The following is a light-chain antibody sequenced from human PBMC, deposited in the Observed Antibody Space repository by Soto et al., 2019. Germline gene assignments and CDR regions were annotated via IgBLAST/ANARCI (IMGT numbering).Light chain of an antibody. Sequence: DLQMTQSPSALSASVGDRVTITCRASLPISNYLAWYQQKPGKAPNLLIYEASTLQSGVPSRFGGSGSGTEFTLTISSLQPDDSATYYCQQYNTFLTFGGGTKVDIK. V-gene: IGKV1-5*03. J-gene: IGKJ4*01. CDR1: LPISNY. CDR3: QQYNTFLT. CDR2: EAS.